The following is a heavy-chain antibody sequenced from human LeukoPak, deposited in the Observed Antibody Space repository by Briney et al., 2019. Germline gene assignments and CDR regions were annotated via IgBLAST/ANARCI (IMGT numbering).Heavy chain of an antibody. CDR2: IYYSGST. D-gene: IGHD4-17*01. V-gene: IGHV4-59*01. Sequence: SETLSLTCTVSGGSISSYYWSWIRQPPGKGLEWIGYIYYSGSTNYNPSLKSRVTISVDTSKNQFSLKLSSVTAADTAVYYCARVVGDYGDYPHFDYWGQGTLVTVSS. J-gene: IGHJ4*02. CDR3: ARVVGDYGDYPHFDY. CDR1: GGSISSYY.